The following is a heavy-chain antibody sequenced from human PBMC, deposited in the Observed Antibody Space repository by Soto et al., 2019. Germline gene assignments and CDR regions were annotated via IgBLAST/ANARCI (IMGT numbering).Heavy chain of an antibody. Sequence: SETLSLTCTVSGGSISGYYWSWIRQPPGKGLEWIGEINHSGSTNYNPSLKSRVTISVDTSKNQFSLKLSSVTAADTAVYYCARGEDTTVKDYYYYGMDVWGQGTTVTVSS. J-gene: IGHJ6*02. V-gene: IGHV4-34*01. CDR3: ARGEDTTVKDYYYYGMDV. CDR2: INHSGST. D-gene: IGHD2-2*01. CDR1: GGSISGYY.